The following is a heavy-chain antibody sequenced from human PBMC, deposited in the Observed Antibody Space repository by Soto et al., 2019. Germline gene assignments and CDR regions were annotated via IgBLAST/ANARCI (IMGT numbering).Heavy chain of an antibody. CDR2: ISYDGSNK. CDR1: GFTFSSYG. Sequence: QVQLVESGGGVVQPGRSLRLSCAASGFTFSSYGMHWVRQAPGKGLEWVAVISYDGSNKYYADSVKGRFTISRDNSKNTLYLQMNSLRAEDTAVYYCAKDPVEMATKFLTAAYYFDYWGQGTLVTVSS. D-gene: IGHD5-12*01. J-gene: IGHJ4*02. V-gene: IGHV3-30*18. CDR3: AKDPVEMATKFLTAAYYFDY.